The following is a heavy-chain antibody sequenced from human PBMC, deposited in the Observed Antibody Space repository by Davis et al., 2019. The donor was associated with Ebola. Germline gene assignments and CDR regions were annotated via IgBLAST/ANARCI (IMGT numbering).Heavy chain of an antibody. CDR2: IRTTSEGG. V-gene: IGHV3-48*04. CDR1: GFTFSSYP. CDR3: SRGSGNHPPY. D-gene: IGHD1-14*01. J-gene: IGHJ4*02. Sequence: GESLKISCPASGFTFSSYPMNWVRQAPGKGLEWISNIRTTSEGGMTYADSVKGRFTISRDNAKNSLYLQMDSLRAEDTAVYYCSRGSGNHPPYWGLGTLVTVSP.